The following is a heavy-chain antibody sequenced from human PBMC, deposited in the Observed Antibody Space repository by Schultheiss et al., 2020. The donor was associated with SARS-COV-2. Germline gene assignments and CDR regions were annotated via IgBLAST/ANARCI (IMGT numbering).Heavy chain of an antibody. J-gene: IGHJ2*01. D-gene: IGHD3-16*01. Sequence: SETLSLTCTVSGGSISSGGHYWSWIRQHPGKGLEWIGYIYYSGSTYYNPSLKSRVTISVDTSKNQFSLKLSSVTAADTAVYYCARAQRDHTLRGGNWYFDLWGRGTLVTVSS. CDR2: IYYSGST. V-gene: IGHV4-31*03. CDR3: ARAQRDHTLRGGNWYFDL. CDR1: GGSISSGGHY.